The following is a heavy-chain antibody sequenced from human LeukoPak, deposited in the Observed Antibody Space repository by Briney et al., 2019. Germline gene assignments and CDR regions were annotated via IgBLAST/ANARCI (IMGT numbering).Heavy chain of an antibody. Sequence: SETLSLTCTVSGDSMSSYYWSWIRQPPGKGLEWIAYTSYSGSTKYNPSLQNRVTISIDTSKDQFSLKLSTVTAADTAVYYCARVSWFPGTSYYYMDVWGKGTTVTVSS. D-gene: IGHD1-1*01. J-gene: IGHJ6*03. CDR2: TSYSGST. V-gene: IGHV4-59*01. CDR1: GDSMSSYY. CDR3: ARVSWFPGTSYYYMDV.